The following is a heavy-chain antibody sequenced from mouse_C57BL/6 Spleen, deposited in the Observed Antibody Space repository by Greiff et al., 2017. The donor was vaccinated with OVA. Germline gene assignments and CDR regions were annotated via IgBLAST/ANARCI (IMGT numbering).Heavy chain of an antibody. CDR3: ARRGFTDGLFAY. J-gene: IGHJ3*01. CDR1: GYTFTDYY. V-gene: IGHV1-76*01. CDR2: IYPGSGNT. Sequence: QVQLKQSGAELVRPGASVKLSCKASGYTFTDYYINWVKQRPGQGLEWIARIYPGSGNTYYNEKFKGKATLTAEKSSSTAYMQLSSLTSEDSAVYFCARRGFTDGLFAYWGQGTLVTVSA. D-gene: IGHD2-3*01.